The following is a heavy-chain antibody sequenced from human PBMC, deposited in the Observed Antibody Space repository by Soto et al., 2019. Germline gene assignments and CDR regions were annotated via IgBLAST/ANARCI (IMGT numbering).Heavy chain of an antibody. V-gene: IGHV3-11*01. CDR3: ARGRCDSTTCYGRNYFDF. Sequence: GGSLRLSCAASGFTFNDYFMTWIRQAPGKGLEWVSYISGSGSTTYYDDSVRGRFTISRDNAKNSLYLHMNSLRAEDTAVYYCARGRCDSTTCYGRNYFDFWGQGTLVTVSS. CDR1: GFTFNDYF. J-gene: IGHJ4*02. CDR2: ISGSGSTT. D-gene: IGHD2-2*01.